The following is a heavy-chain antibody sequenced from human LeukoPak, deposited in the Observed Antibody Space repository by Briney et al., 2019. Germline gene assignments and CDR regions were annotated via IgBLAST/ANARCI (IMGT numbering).Heavy chain of an antibody. V-gene: IGHV3-48*02. Sequence: PGGSLRLSRAASGFTFSNYSMNWVRQAPGKGLEWVSYISTRSGTIYYTDSVKGRFTISRDNAKNSLYLQMNSLRDEDTAVYYCARDRGGYEFFDYWGQGILVTVSS. J-gene: IGHJ4*02. CDR2: ISTRSGTI. D-gene: IGHD5-12*01. CDR1: GFTFSNYS. CDR3: ARDRGGYEFFDY.